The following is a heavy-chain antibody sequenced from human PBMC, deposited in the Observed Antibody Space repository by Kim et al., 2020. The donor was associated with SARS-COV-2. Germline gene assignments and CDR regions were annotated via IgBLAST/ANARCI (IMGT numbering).Heavy chain of an antibody. D-gene: IGHD5-18*01. CDR2: ISSSSSYI. Sequence: GGSLRLSCAASGFTFSSYSMNWVRQAPGKGLEWVSSISSSSSYIYYADSVKGRFTISRDNAKNSLYLQMNSLRAEDTAVYYCARDSGYSYGPFDYWGQGTLVTVSS. CDR1: GFTFSSYS. V-gene: IGHV3-21*01. CDR3: ARDSGYSYGPFDY. J-gene: IGHJ4*02.